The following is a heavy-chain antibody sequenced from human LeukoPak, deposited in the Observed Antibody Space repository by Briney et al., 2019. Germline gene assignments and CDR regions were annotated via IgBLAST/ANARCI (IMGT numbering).Heavy chain of an antibody. D-gene: IGHD3-3*01. CDR3: AATYYDFWSGYPRN. V-gene: IGHV4-34*01. CDR1: GGSFSGYY. J-gene: IGHJ4*02. CDR2: INHSGST. Sequence: SETLSLTCAVYGGSFSGYYWSWIRQPPGKGLEWIGEINHSGSTNYNPSLKSRVTISVDTSKNQFSLKLSSVTAADTAVYYCAATYYDFWSGYPRNWGQGTLVTVSS.